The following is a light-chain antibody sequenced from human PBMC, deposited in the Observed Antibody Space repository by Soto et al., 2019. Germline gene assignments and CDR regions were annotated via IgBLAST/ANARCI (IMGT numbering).Light chain of an antibody. V-gene: IGKV1-39*01. CDR3: QQTYNPPPT. CDR1: QSINNY. J-gene: IGKJ1*01. Sequence: DIQTTQSPSSLSAAAGDRVTITCRASQSINNYLNWYQHRHGEAPKLLIFGASSLQRGVPSRFSGSGSGTEFTLTISSLQREDFATYYCQQTYNPPPTFGPGTKVEI. CDR2: GAS.